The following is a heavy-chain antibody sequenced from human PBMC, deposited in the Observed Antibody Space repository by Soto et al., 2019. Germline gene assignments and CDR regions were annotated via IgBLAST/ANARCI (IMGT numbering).Heavy chain of an antibody. CDR2: LGPDGRNT. D-gene: IGHD4-17*01. Sequence: GGSLRLSCVASEFSFSRYAMTWVRQAAGKGLQWVAGLGPDGRNTFYGESVRGRFTISRDNSRNALYLQMSSLRAEDTAVYFCVKQMTTWTDSFFDFWGQGIQVTVSS. CDR1: EFSFSRYA. V-gene: IGHV3-23*01. J-gene: IGHJ4*02. CDR3: VKQMTTWTDSFFDF.